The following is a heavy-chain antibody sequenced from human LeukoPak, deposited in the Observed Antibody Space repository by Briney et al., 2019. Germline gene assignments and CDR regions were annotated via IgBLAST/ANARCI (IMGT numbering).Heavy chain of an antibody. CDR3: ARGYSSGWPPNYYMDV. CDR2: IYYSGSI. V-gene: IGHV4-59*13. CDR1: GGSISSYY. D-gene: IGHD6-19*01. J-gene: IGHJ6*03. Sequence: KPSETLSLTCTVSGGSISSYYWTWIRQPPGKGLEWIGYIYYSGSINYNPSLKSRVTISVDTSRNQFSLKLSSVTAADTAVYYCARGYSSGWPPNYYMDVWGKGTTVTGSS.